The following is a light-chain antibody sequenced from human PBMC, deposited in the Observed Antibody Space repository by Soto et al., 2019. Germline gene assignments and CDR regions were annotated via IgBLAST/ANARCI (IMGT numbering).Light chain of an antibody. CDR2: LNSDGSH. V-gene: IGLV4-69*01. J-gene: IGLJ3*02. CDR3: QTWGTGIQV. Sequence: QSVLTQSPSASASLGASVKLTCTLSSGHSSYAIAWHQQQPEKGPRYLMNLNSDGSHNKGDGIPDRFSGSSSGAVHYLTISSLQSEDEADYYCQTWGTGIQVFGGGTKVTVL. CDR1: SGHSSYA.